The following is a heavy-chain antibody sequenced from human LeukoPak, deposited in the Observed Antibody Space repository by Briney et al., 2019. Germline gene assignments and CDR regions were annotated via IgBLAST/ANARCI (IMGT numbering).Heavy chain of an antibody. Sequence: SETLSLTCAVYGGSFSGYYWSWIRQPPGKGLEWIGEINHSGSTNYNPSLKSRVTISVDTSKNQFFLKLSSVTAADTAVYYCASRTQPSSSSPGDYWGQGTLVTVSS. CDR2: INHSGST. J-gene: IGHJ4*02. CDR3: ASRTQPSSSSPGDY. D-gene: IGHD6-6*01. V-gene: IGHV4-34*01. CDR1: GGSFSGYY.